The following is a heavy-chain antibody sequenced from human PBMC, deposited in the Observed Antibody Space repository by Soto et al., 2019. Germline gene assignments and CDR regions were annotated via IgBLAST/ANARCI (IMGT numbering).Heavy chain of an antibody. V-gene: IGHV3-23*01. Sequence: EVQLLESGGGVVQPGGSLRLSCAASGFTFSSYAMSWVRQAPGKGLEWVSAISVSGGSTYYADSVKGRCTISRDNSKNTLYLQLNSLSVEDTAVYYSARAGDCTSTSCYKGRYYFDYWGQGTLVTVSS. CDR2: ISVSGGST. CDR3: ARAGDCTSTSCYKGRYYFDY. CDR1: GFTFSSYA. J-gene: IGHJ4*02. D-gene: IGHD2-2*02.